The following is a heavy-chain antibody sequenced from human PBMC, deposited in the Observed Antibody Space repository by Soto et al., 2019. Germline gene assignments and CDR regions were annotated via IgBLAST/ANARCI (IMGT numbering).Heavy chain of an antibody. CDR3: ARVGRITTGTTRGAFDI. CDR1: GGTFSSYT. V-gene: IGHV1-69*02. D-gene: IGHD1-1*01. CDR2: IIPTLGIA. J-gene: IGHJ3*02. Sequence: SVKVSCKASGGTFSSYTISWVRQAPGQGLEWMGRIIPTLGIANYAQKFQGRVTITADKSTSTAYMELSSLRSEDTAVYYCARVGRITTGTTRGAFDIWGQGTMVTVS.